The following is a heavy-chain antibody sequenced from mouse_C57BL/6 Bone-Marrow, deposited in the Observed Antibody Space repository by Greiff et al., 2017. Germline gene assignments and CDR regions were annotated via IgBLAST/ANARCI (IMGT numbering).Heavy chain of an antibody. D-gene: IGHD1-1*01. CDR2: IDPSDSYT. V-gene: IGHV1-69*01. CDR3: ARLYYDGRTYYFDY. CDR1: GYTFTSYW. Sequence: VQLQQPGAELVMPGASVKLSCKASGYTFTSYWMHWVKQRPGQGLEWIGEIDPSDSYTNYNQKFKGKSTLTVDKSSSTAYMQLSSLTSEDSAVYYCARLYYDGRTYYFDYWGQGTTLTVSS. J-gene: IGHJ2*01.